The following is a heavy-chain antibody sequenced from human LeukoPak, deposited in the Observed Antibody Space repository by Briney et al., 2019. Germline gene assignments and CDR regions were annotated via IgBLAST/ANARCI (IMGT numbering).Heavy chain of an antibody. CDR1: GFTFRNYW. CDR3: ARGGYHHGFDI. V-gene: IGHV3-74*01. Sequence: GRSLRLSCAASGFTFRNYWIHWVRQAPGKGLVWISRIDNDGSDTIYADSVKGRFTISRDNAKNTLYLQMNSLGAEDTAVYYCARGGYHHGFDIWGQGTMVTVSS. D-gene: IGHD5-18*01. J-gene: IGHJ3*02. CDR2: IDNDGSDT.